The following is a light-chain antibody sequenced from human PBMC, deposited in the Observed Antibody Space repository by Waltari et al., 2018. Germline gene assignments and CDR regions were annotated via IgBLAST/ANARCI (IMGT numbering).Light chain of an antibody. CDR2: KAS. Sequence: DIQLTQSPSFLSASVGDRVTITCRASQSISTWLAWFQQKPGKAPKVLIYKASSLQSGVPLRFSGSGSGTEFTLTITSLQPDDFATYYCQYYNNYPWAFGQGTKVEIK. CDR1: QSISTW. CDR3: QYYNNYPWA. V-gene: IGKV1-5*03. J-gene: IGKJ1*01.